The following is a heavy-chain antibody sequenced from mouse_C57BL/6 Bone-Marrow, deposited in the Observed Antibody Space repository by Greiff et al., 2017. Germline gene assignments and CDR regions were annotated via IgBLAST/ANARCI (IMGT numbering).Heavy chain of an antibody. D-gene: IGHD1-2*01. J-gene: IGHJ2*01. CDR1: GYTFTSYW. V-gene: IGHV1-55*01. CDR2: IYPGSGST. CDR3: AKDYGPGVYFDY. Sequence: QVQLQQAGAELVKPGASVKMSCKASGYTFTSYWITWVKQRPGQGLEWIGDIYPGSGSTNYNEKFKSKATLTVDTSSSTAYMQLSSLTSEDSAVYYCAKDYGPGVYFDYWGQGTTLTVSS.